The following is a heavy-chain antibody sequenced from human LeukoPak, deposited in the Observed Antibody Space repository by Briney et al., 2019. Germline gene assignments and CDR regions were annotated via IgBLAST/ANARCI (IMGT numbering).Heavy chain of an antibody. D-gene: IGHD1-26*01. CDR3: ARSGYSGGYPAYFDY. CDR2: ISSSSSYT. V-gene: IGHV3-11*06. CDR1: GFTFSDYY. Sequence: GGSLILSCAATGFTFSDYYMSWIRQAPGKGLESGSYISSSSSYTNYADSVKGRFTISRDNAKNSLYLQMNSLRAEDTAVYYCARSGYSGGYPAYFDYWGQGTLVTVSS. J-gene: IGHJ4*02.